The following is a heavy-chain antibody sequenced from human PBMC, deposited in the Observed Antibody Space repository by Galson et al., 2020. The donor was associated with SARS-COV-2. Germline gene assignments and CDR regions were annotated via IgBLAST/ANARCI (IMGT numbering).Heavy chain of an antibody. J-gene: IGHJ6*02. Sequence: ASETLSLTCSVSGDSISRTTYYWTWIRQSPGKGLEWIGTIYHSGSTYYNPSLKSRVTISVDTSKNQFSLGLRSVTVADTAVYFCAIDHMKIGRDRYFYYGLDVWGEGATVSVSS. V-gene: IGHV4-39*07. D-gene: IGHD3-16*01. CDR3: AIDHMKIGRDRYFYYGLDV. CDR2: IYHSGST. CDR1: GDSISRTTYY.